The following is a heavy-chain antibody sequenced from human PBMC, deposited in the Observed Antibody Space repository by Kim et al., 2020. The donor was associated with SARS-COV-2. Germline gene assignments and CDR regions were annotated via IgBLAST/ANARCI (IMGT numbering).Heavy chain of an antibody. D-gene: IGHD4-17*01. CDR2: IYYSGST. Sequence: SETLSLTCTVSGGSISSYYWSWIRQPPGKGLEWIGYIYYSGSTNYNPSLKSRVTISVDTSKNQFSLKLSSVTAADTAVYYCARSGIRPWYFDLWGRGTLVTVSS. CDR3: ARSGIRPWYFDL. J-gene: IGHJ2*01. V-gene: IGHV4-59*01. CDR1: GGSISSYY.